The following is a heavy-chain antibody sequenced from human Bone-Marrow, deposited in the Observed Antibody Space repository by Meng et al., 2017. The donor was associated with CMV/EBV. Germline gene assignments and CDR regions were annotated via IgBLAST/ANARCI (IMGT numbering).Heavy chain of an antibody. Sequence: GGSLRLSCATSGFTFSKYWMHWVRQAPGKGLVWVSRISSDGSSTSYADSVKGRLTISRDNAKSSLYLQMDRLRAEDTAVYYCARAEYDTSGYFFFENWGQGTLVTVSS. D-gene: IGHD3-22*01. J-gene: IGHJ4*02. V-gene: IGHV3-74*01. CDR2: ISSDGSST. CDR1: GFTFSKYW. CDR3: ARAEYDTSGYFFFEN.